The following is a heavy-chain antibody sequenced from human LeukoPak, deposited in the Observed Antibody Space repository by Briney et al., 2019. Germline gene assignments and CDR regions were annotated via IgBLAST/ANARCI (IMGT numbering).Heavy chain of an antibody. CDR1: GFTFDDYA. CDR2: ISWNSGSI. CDR3: AKDMAGQQLYYFDY. D-gene: IGHD6-13*01. Sequence: GGSLRPSCAASGFTFDDYAMHWVRQAPGKGLEWVSGISWNSGSIGYADSVKGRFTISRDNAKNSLYLQMNSLRAEDMALYYCAKDMAGQQLYYFDYWGQGTLVTVSS. V-gene: IGHV3-9*03. J-gene: IGHJ4*02.